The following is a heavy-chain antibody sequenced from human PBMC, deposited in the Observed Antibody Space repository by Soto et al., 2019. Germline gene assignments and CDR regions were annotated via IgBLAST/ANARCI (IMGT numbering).Heavy chain of an antibody. CDR1: GFTFSNHG. J-gene: IGHJ5*02. CDR2: TSSRGEST. D-gene: IGHD4-17*01. Sequence: GGSLRLCCSASGFTFSNHGMHWVRQAPGKGLEYVSATSSRGESTSHTDSVKGRFTISSDNSKNRMFLQMNSLRAEDTAVYYCVKDRGANIGEAWHWFDPRGQVTLGSVSS. V-gene: IGHV3-64D*06. CDR3: VKDRGANIGEAWHWFDP.